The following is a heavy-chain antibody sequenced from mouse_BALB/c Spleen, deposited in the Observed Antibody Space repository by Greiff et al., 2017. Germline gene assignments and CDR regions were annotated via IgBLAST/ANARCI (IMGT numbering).Heavy chain of an antibody. CDR2: IDPANGNT. Sequence: EVQLVESGAELVKPGASVKLSCTASGFNIKDTYMHWVKQRPEQGLEWIGRIDPANGNTKYDPKFQGKATITADTSSNTAYLQLSSLTSEDTAVYYCATALGSWFAYWGQGTLVTVSA. V-gene: IGHV14-3*02. CDR3: ATALGSWFAY. CDR1: GFNIKDTY. D-gene: IGHD4-1*01. J-gene: IGHJ3*01.